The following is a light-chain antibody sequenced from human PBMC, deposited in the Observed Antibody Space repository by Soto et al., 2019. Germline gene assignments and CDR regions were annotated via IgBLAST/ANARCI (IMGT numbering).Light chain of an antibody. CDR2: DAS. V-gene: IGKV1-5*01. CDR3: QQYNSWSGVT. CDR1: QSISRW. J-gene: IGKJ4*01. Sequence: DIQMTQSPSTLSASVGDRVTITCRASQSISRWLAWYQQKPGKAPKLLIYDASSLESGVPSRFSGSGSGTEFXLTISSLXXXDFXXYHCQQYNSWSGVTFGXGXKVEIK.